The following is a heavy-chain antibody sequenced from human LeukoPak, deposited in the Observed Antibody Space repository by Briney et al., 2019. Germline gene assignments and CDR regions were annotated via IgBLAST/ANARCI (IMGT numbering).Heavy chain of an antibody. CDR2: ISYDGTVK. CDR3: AKSIGGHCSRTTCTGDWFDP. D-gene: IGHD2-2*01. Sequence: GGSLRLSCAASGFTFSYYGMHWVRQAPGKGLEWVAVISYDGTVKYYADSVKGRFAISRDDSKNALYLQMNSLRAEDTAVYCCAKSIGGHCSRTTCTGDWFDPWGQGTLVTVSS. V-gene: IGHV3-30*18. J-gene: IGHJ5*02. CDR1: GFTFSYYG.